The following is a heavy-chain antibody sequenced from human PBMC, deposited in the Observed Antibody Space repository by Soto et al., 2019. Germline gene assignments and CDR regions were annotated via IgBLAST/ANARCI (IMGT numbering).Heavy chain of an antibody. Sequence: EVHLLESGGGFVQPGGSLRLSCVASGFTFSSYAMTWVRQAPGKGLEWVASISGSAISTEYADSVRGRFTISRDKSKNTVFLQMQSLRADDSATYYCVNWNDEDVDWGQGTLVAVSS. CDR2: ISGSAIST. CDR1: GFTFSSYA. J-gene: IGHJ4*01. CDR3: VNWNDEDVD. V-gene: IGHV3-23*01. D-gene: IGHD1-1*01.